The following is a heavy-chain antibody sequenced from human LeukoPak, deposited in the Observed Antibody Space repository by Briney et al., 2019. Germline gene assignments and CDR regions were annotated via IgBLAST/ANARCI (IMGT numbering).Heavy chain of an antibody. D-gene: IGHD5/OR15-5a*01. V-gene: IGHV3-7*01. Sequence: GGSLRLSCVASGFTFSSSWMNWVRQAPGKGQEWVANIKYDGSEEYYVDSVKGRFTISRDNAQNSLYLQMNNLRAEDTAVYYCARDVYRSFDYWGQGTLVTVSS. CDR2: IKYDGSEE. CDR1: GFTFSSSW. J-gene: IGHJ4*02. CDR3: ARDVYRSFDY.